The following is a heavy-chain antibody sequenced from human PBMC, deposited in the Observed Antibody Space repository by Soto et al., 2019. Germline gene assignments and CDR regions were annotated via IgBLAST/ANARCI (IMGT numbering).Heavy chain of an antibody. J-gene: IGHJ4*02. D-gene: IGHD6-13*01. Sequence: QAQVVQSGAEVRKTGSSVKLSCKASEGTFNSYAIAWVRQAPGQGLEWMGGIIPYYNTLNYAQKFQDRVTITAVDSTNTVYMQLSSLRSDDTAVYFCASGASRWYPYFFDSCAQGTLVIVSS. CDR2: IIPYYNTL. V-gene: IGHV1-69*01. CDR3: ASGASRWYPYFFDS. CDR1: EGTFNSYA.